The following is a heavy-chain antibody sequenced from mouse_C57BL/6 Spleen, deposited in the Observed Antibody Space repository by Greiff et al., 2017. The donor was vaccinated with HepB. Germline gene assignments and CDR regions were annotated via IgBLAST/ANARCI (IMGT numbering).Heavy chain of an antibody. CDR2: ISSGGSYT. J-gene: IGHJ1*03. V-gene: IGHV5-6*01. CDR3: ARQGDWYFDV. CDR1: GFTFSSYG. Sequence: EVQLVESGGDLVKPGGSLKLSCAASGFTFSSYGMSWVRQTPDKRLEWVATISSGGSYTYYPDSVKGRFTISRDNAKNTLYLQMSSLKSEDTAMYYCARQGDWYFDVWGTGTTVTVSS.